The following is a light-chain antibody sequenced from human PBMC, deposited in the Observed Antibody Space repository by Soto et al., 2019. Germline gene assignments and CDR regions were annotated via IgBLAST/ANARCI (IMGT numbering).Light chain of an antibody. V-gene: IGKV3-20*01. CDR2: GAS. CDR1: QNVSSSY. Sequence: EIVLTQSPGTLSLSPGERATLSCRASQNVSSSYLAWYQQKPGQAPRLLIFGASSRATGIPDRFSGSGSGPDFTLIITRLEPEDFAVYYCQQYGSSPPYTFGQGTKLESK. J-gene: IGKJ2*01. CDR3: QQYGSSPPYT.